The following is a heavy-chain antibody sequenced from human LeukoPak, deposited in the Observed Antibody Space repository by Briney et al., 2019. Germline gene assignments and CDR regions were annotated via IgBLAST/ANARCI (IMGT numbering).Heavy chain of an antibody. V-gene: IGHV1-8*01. CDR2: MNPNSGNT. CDR3: ARAKTLVVVAAMGY. CDR1: GYTFTSYD. J-gene: IGHJ4*02. Sequence: ASVKVSCKASGYTFTSYDINWVRQATGQGLEWMGWMNPNSGNTGYAQTFQGRVTMTRNTSISTAYMELSSLRSEDTAVYYCARAKTLVVVAAMGYWGQGTLVTVSS. D-gene: IGHD2-15*01.